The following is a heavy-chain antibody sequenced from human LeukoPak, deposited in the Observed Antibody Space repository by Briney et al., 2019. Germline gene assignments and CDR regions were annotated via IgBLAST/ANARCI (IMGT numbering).Heavy chain of an antibody. CDR3: AKIDAY. J-gene: IGHJ4*02. CDR2: IYSDGST. V-gene: IGHV3-66*02. CDR1: GLSVSSNY. Sequence: GGSLRLSCGASGLSVSSNYMSWVRQAPGKGLEWVSVIYSDGSTYYADSVKGRFTISRDNSKNTLYLQMNSLRVEDTAVYYCAKIDAYWGQGTLVTVSS.